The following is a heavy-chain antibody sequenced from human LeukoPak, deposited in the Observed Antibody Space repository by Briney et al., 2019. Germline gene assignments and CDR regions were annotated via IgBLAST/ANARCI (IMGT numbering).Heavy chain of an antibody. Sequence: PSETLSLTCAVSGGSISSYYWNWIRQPPGKGLEWIGYIYYSGSTNYNPSLKSRVTISVDTSKNQFSLKLSSVTAADTAVYYCARDRAAVPWFGEFPYYYCGMDVWGQGTTVTVSS. CDR1: GGSISSYY. V-gene: IGHV4-59*01. CDR3: ARDRAAVPWFGEFPYYYCGMDV. D-gene: IGHD3-10*01. CDR2: IYYSGST. J-gene: IGHJ6*02.